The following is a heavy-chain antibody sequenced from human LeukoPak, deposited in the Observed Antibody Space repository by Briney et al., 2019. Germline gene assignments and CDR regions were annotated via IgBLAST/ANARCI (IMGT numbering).Heavy chain of an antibody. Sequence: GGSLRLSCAASGFTFISYAMSWVRPAPGRGLEWVSAISGSGGRTYYADSMKGRFTISRDNSKNTLYLQMNSLRAEDTALYYCAKSRNGDYAQYFDFWGQGTLVTVSS. CDR2: ISGSGGRT. J-gene: IGHJ4*02. CDR1: GFTFISYA. CDR3: AKSRNGDYAQYFDF. D-gene: IGHD4-17*01. V-gene: IGHV3-23*01.